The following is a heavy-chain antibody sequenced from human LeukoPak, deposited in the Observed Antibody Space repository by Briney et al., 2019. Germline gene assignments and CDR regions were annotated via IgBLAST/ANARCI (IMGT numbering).Heavy chain of an antibody. CDR3: ARDRIGVGLMVYVTAYYFDY. CDR2: ITKSGSK. Sequence: GGSLGLSCAASGFTFNTYSFNWVRQAPGKGLEWVSSITKSGSKSYADSVKGRFTISRDNAKNLVYLQMNSLRVEDTAVYYCARDRIGVGLMVYVTAYYFDYWGQGTLVTVSS. V-gene: IGHV3-21*01. J-gene: IGHJ4*02. CDR1: GFTFNTYS. D-gene: IGHD2-8*01.